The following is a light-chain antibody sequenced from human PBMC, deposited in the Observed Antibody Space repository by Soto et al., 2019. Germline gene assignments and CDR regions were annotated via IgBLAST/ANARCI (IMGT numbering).Light chain of an antibody. CDR1: ERIYSAY. Sequence: EVVLTQSPGTLSLSRGERATLSCRASERIYSAYLGWYQQKPGQAPRLLIYGTSSRATGIPDRFSGSGSGTVFTLTISRLEPEDFAVYYCQQYGNSPITFGQGTRLEIK. J-gene: IGKJ5*01. CDR3: QQYGNSPIT. V-gene: IGKV3-20*01. CDR2: GTS.